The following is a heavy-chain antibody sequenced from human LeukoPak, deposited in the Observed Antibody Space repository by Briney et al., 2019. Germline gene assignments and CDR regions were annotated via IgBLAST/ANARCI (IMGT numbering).Heavy chain of an antibody. CDR3: ATLVTPFLNDCFDP. CDR2: LIGSGGST. Sequence: GGSLRLSCAASGFTFSSFAMGWVSPAPGKGREWVSTLIGSGGSTYYADSVKGRFTISRDNSKNTLYLQMNSLRAEDTAVYYCATLVTPFLNDCFDPWGQGTLVTVSS. CDR1: GFTFSSFA. V-gene: IGHV3-23*01. D-gene: IGHD4-23*01. J-gene: IGHJ5*02.